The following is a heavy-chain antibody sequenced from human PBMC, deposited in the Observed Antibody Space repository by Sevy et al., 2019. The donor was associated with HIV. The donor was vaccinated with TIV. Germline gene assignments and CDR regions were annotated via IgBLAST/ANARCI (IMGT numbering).Heavy chain of an antibody. V-gene: IGHV4-39*01. CDR2: IYYSGST. D-gene: IGHD2-2*01. J-gene: IGHJ6*03. CDR3: ARHFSVVVPPHGPRPYYMDV. CDR1: GGSISSSSYY. Sequence: SETLSLTCTVSGGSISSSSYYWGWIRQPPGKGLEWIGSIYYSGSTYYNPSLKSRVTISVDTSKNQFSQKLSSVTAADTAVYYCARHFSVVVPPHGPRPYYMDVWGKGTTVTVSS.